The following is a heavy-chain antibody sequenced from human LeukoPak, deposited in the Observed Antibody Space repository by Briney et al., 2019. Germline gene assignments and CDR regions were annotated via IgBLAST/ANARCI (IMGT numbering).Heavy chain of an antibody. V-gene: IGHV4-30-4*07. J-gene: IGHJ5*02. CDR3: AREVAATTTWFDP. Sequence: PSETLSLTCAVSGGSISGAYSWTWVRQPPGQGLEWIGEIFYSGSTYYTPSLRSRVTFSLDRSKNQFSLTLTSVTAADTAVYYCAREVAATTTWFDPWGQGTVVTVSS. D-gene: IGHD2-15*01. CDR2: IFYSGST. CDR1: GGSISGAYS.